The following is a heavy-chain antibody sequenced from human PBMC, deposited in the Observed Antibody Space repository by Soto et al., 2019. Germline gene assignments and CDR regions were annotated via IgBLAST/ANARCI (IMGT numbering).Heavy chain of an antibody. V-gene: IGHV5-51*01. CDR1: GYSFTSYW. Sequence: GESLKISCKGSGYSFTSYWIGWVRQMPGKGLEWMGIIYPGDSDTRYSPSFQGQVTISADKSISTAYLQWSSLKASDTAMYYCARQGTAPDYYYYGMDVWGQGTTVTVSS. J-gene: IGHJ6*02. CDR2: IYPGDSDT. D-gene: IGHD5-18*01. CDR3: ARQGTAPDYYYYGMDV.